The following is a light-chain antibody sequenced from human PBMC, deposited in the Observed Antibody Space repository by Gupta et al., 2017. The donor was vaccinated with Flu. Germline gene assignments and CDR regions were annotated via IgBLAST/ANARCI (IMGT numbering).Light chain of an antibody. V-gene: IGLV3-21*02. CDR2: DSN. CDR1: NVGSRH. J-gene: IGLJ3*02. Sequence: SYVLTQPPSVSVAPGQTASLTCGGPNVGSRHVHWYQQRPGQAPILVVHDSNVRPSGIPARFSGSNSGNTATLTINRVDAGEEADYYCQLGDSGSDQGVFGGGTRLSVL. CDR3: QLGDSGSDQGV.